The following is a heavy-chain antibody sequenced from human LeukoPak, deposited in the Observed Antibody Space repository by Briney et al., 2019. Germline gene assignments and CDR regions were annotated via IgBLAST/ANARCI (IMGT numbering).Heavy chain of an antibody. J-gene: IGHJ3*02. CDR3: ARSSSWSAFDI. D-gene: IGHD6-13*01. Sequence: GGSLRLSCAGSGFTFSNAWMNWVRQAPGKGLEWVSYISSSSSTIYYADSVKGRFTISRDNAKNSLYLQMNSLRAEDTAVYYCARSSSWSAFDIWGQGTMVTVSS. V-gene: IGHV3-48*01. CDR2: ISSSSSTI. CDR1: GFTFSNAW.